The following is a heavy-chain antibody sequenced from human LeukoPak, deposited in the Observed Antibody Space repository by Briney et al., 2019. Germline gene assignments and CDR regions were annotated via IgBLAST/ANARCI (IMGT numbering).Heavy chain of an antibody. CDR3: AKSNGYGLVDI. Sequence: SETLSLTCAVYGGSFSGYFWSWIRQSPGKGLEWIGEINHSGSTNYNPSLKSRVTISVDTSKNQFSLKLSSVTAADTAVYYCAKSNGYGLVDIWGQGTMVTVSS. V-gene: IGHV4-34*01. J-gene: IGHJ3*02. CDR2: INHSGST. D-gene: IGHD3-10*01. CDR1: GGSFSGYF.